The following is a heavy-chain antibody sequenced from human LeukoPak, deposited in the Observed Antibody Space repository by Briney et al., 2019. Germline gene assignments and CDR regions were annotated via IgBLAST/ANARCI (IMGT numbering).Heavy chain of an antibody. CDR3: ARGGSGWYTKNYYYYMDV. V-gene: IGHV1-46*01. CDR2: INPNDGNT. Sequence: ASVKVSCKASGYTFTSYYMHWVRQAPGQGLEWMGIINPNDGNTSYAQKLQGRVTMTTDTSTSTVYMELRSLRSDDTAVYYCARGGSGWYTKNYYYYMDVWGKGTTVTVSS. J-gene: IGHJ6*03. CDR1: GYTFTSYY. D-gene: IGHD6-19*01.